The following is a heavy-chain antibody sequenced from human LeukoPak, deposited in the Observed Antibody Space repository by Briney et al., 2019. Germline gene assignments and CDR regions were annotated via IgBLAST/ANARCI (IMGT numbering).Heavy chain of an antibody. J-gene: IGHJ4*02. Sequence: GGSLRLSCAASGFTFDDYTMHWVRQAPGKGLEWVSLISWDGGSTYYADSVKGRFTIPRDNSKNCLYLQMNSLRTEDTALYYCAKEGYGSGSYHFDYRGQGTLVTVSS. CDR2: ISWDGGST. D-gene: IGHD3-10*01. V-gene: IGHV3-43*01. CDR3: AKEGYGSGSYHFDY. CDR1: GFTFDDYT.